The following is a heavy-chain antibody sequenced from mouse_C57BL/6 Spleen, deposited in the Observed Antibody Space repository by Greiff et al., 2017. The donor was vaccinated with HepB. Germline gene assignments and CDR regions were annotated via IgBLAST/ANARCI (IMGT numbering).Heavy chain of an antibody. CDR3: ARDDYCSSYDY. V-gene: IGHV5-4*01. CDR2: ISDGGSYT. Sequence: EVKLMESGGGLVKPGGSLKLSCAASGFTFSSYAMSWVRQTPEKRLEWVATISDGGSYTYYPDNVKGRFTISRDNAKNNLYLQMSHLKSEDTAMYCCARDDYCSSYDYWGEGTTLTVSS. J-gene: IGHJ2*01. CDR1: GFTFSSYA. D-gene: IGHD1-1*01.